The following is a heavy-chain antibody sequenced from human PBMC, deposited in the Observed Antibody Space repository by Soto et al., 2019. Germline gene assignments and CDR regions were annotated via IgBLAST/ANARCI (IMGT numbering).Heavy chain of an antibody. CDR1: GYTFTGYY. CDR3: AREPSSLAAAGSSYGLDV. Sequence: ASVKVSCKASGYTFTGYYMHWVRQAPGQGLEWMGWINPNSGGTNYAQKFQGWVTMTRDTSISTAYMELSRLRSDDTAVYYCAREPSSLAAAGSSYGLDVWGQGTSVTVSS. J-gene: IGHJ6*02. D-gene: IGHD6-13*01. V-gene: IGHV1-2*04. CDR2: INPNSGGT.